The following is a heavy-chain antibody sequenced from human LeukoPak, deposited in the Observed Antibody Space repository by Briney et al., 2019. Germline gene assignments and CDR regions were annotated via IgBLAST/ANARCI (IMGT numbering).Heavy chain of an antibody. V-gene: IGHV3-21*01. D-gene: IGHD6-13*01. CDR1: GFTFSSYA. J-gene: IGHJ5*02. CDR2: ISSSSSYI. CDR3: ARDKGIAAAGRGGWFDP. Sequence: GGSLRLSCAASGFTFSSYAMSWVRQAPGKGLEWVSSISSSSSYIYYADSVKGRFTISRDNAKNSLYLQMNSLRAEDTAVYYCARDKGIAAAGRGGWFDPWGQGTLVTVSS.